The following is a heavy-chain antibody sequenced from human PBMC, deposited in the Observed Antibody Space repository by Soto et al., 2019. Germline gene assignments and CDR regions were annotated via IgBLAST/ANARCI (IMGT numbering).Heavy chain of an antibody. J-gene: IGHJ4*02. D-gene: IGHD6-19*01. CDR2: MSGSGDST. V-gene: IGHV3-23*01. Sequence: EVQLLESGGGLVQPGGSLRLSCAASGFTFSSYAMSWVRQAPGKGLEWVSVMSGSGDSTYYADSVKGRFTISRDNSKSTLYLQMNSLRAEDTAVYDCARRRSVWFFDYWGQGTLVTVSS. CDR3: ARRRSVWFFDY. CDR1: GFTFSSYA.